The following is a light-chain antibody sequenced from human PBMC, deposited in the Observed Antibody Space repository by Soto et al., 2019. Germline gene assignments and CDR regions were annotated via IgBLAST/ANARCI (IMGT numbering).Light chain of an antibody. J-gene: IGLJ1*01. Sequence: ALTQPPSASGSPVQSVTISCTGTKNDMGVYDFVTLYQHHPGKAPRLIIYEVVQRPSGVPERLAGSKSGNTASVTVSGLPAADEADYFCTTYAGSDTYVTGGGKKVTVL. CDR3: TTYAGSDTYV. CDR1: KNDMGVYDF. CDR2: EVV. V-gene: IGLV2-8*01.